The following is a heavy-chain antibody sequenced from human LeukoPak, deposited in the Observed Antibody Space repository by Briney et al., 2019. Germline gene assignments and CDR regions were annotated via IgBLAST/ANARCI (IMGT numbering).Heavy chain of an antibody. D-gene: IGHD3-10*01. CDR2: ISTSSSTI. CDR3: VRGFHYGLDV. V-gene: IGHV3-48*04. CDR1: GFTSSNYW. J-gene: IGHJ6*02. Sequence: GGSLRLSCAASGFTSSNYWMSWVRQAPGKGLDWVSYISTSSSTIYYADSVKGRFTISRDNAKNSLSLEMNSLRAEDTAVYYCVRGFHYGLDVWGQGTTVTVSS.